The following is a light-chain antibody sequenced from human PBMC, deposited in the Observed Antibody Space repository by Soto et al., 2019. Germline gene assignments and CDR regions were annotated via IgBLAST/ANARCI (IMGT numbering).Light chain of an antibody. V-gene: IGLV1-40*01. CDR1: SSNIGAGYD. CDR2: GNS. CDR3: QSYDSSLSNV. Sequence: QSVLTQPPPVSGAPGQRVTISCTGSSSNIGAGYDVHWYQQLPGTAPKLLIYGNSNRPSGVPDRFSGSKSGTSAALAITGLQAEDEADYYCQSYDSSLSNVFGTGTKGTVL. J-gene: IGLJ1*01.